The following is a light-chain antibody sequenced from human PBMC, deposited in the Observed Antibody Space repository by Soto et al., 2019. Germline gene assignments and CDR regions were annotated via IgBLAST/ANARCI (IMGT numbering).Light chain of an antibody. CDR2: GAS. CDR1: QSLNARY. V-gene: IGKV3-20*01. Sequence: ENVLTQSPGTLSLSPGERATLSFRASQSLNARYLAWYQVKPGQAPRLLFYGASSRATGIPDRFIGSGSGTDFTLTITGLEPEDFAVYYCQQFHISRTFGQGTKV. CDR3: QQFHISRT. J-gene: IGKJ1*01.